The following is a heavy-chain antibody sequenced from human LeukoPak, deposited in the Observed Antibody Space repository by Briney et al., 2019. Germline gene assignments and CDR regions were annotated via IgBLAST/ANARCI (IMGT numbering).Heavy chain of an antibody. Sequence: ASVKVSCKASGYTFTGYYMHWVRQAPGQGLEWMGWINPNSGGTNYAQKFQGWVTMTRDTSISTAYMELSRLRSDDTAVYYCARGVGDSSGYFAFDIRGQGTMVTVSS. D-gene: IGHD3-22*01. J-gene: IGHJ3*02. CDR3: ARGVGDSSGYFAFDI. CDR1: GYTFTGYY. CDR2: INPNSGGT. V-gene: IGHV1-2*04.